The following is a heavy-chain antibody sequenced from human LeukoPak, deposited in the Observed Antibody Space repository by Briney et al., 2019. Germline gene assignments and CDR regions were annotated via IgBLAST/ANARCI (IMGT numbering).Heavy chain of an antibody. Sequence: SETLSLTCTVSGGSVRSSYYYWGWIRQPPGKGLEWIGEINHSGSTNYNPSLKSRVTISVDTSKNQFSLKLSSVTAADTAVYYCARVSLWAAYFDYWGQGTLVTVSS. CDR1: GGSVRSSYYY. J-gene: IGHJ4*02. D-gene: IGHD3-16*02. CDR2: INHSGST. CDR3: ARVSLWAAYFDY. V-gene: IGHV4-39*07.